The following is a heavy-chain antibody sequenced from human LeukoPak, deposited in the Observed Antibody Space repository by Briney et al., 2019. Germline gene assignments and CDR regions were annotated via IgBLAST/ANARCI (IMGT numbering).Heavy chain of an antibody. CDR3: ARIVAGGAFDI. Sequence: GGSLRLSCAASGFTVSSNYMSWVRQAPGKGLEWVSVIYSGGSTYHADSVKGRFTISRENSKNTLYLQMNSLRDEDTAVYYCARIVAGGAFDIWGQGTMVTVSS. CDR1: GFTVSSNY. V-gene: IGHV3-66*01. D-gene: IGHD1-26*01. CDR2: IYSGGST. J-gene: IGHJ3*02.